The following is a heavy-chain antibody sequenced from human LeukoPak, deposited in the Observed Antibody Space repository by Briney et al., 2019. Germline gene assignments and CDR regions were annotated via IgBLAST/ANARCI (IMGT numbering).Heavy chain of an antibody. CDR3: ARGSSGWYSFDY. CDR1: GYTFTGFY. J-gene: IGHJ4*02. Sequence: ASVKVSCKASGYTFTGFYMHWVRQAPGQGLEWMGWINPNSGGTNYAQKFQGRVTMTRDTSLGTAYMELSRLRSDDTAVYYCARGSSGWYSFDYWGQGTLVTVSS. CDR2: INPNSGGT. V-gene: IGHV1-2*02. D-gene: IGHD6-13*01.